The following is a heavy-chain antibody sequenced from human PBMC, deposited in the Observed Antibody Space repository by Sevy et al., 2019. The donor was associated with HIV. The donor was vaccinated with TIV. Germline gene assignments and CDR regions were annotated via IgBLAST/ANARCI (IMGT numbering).Heavy chain of an antibody. Sequence: GGSLRLSCAASGFTFSTYAMGWVRQAPGKGLEWVSGISNSGNDIYYAGSVEGRFTISRDNSKSTLFLEMNNLRAEDTTVYYCAKDGAPYCTGGICFPYWSFDLWGRGALVTLSS. V-gene: IGHV3-23*01. CDR1: GFTFSTYA. J-gene: IGHJ2*01. CDR3: AKDGAPYCTGGICFPYWSFDL. D-gene: IGHD2-8*02. CDR2: ISNSGNDI.